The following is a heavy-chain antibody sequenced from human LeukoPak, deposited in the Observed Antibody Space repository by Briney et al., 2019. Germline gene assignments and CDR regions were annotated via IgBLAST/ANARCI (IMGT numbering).Heavy chain of an antibody. V-gene: IGHV3-33*01. D-gene: IGHD3-16*01. J-gene: IGHJ4*02. CDR3: ARPVVLGAYLRGAYYFDS. CDR2: IWYDGSDK. Sequence: GGSLRLSCAASGFTFSNYGMHWVRQAPGKGLEWVAVIWYDGSDKYHADSVKGRFTISRDNSKNTLYLQMNSLRVKDTAVYYCARPVVLGAYLRGAYYFDSWGQGTLVTVSS. CDR1: GFTFSNYG.